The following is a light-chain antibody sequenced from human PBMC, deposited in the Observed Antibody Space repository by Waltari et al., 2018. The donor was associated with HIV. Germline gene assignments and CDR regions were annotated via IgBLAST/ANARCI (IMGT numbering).Light chain of an antibody. CDR3: QQYNNWPGIT. V-gene: IGKV3-15*01. CDR1: QSINNN. Sequence: EILMTQSPATLSVSPGERAPLPCRASQSINNNLAWYQQKPGQAPRLLIYGASTGATGVPARFSGSGSGTEFTLTISSLQSEDFAVYYCQQYNNWPGITFGPGTKVDIK. CDR2: GAS. J-gene: IGKJ3*01.